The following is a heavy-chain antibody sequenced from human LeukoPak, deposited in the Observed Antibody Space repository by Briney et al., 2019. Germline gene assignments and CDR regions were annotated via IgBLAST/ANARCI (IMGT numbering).Heavy chain of an antibody. V-gene: IGHV1-2*02. D-gene: IGHD3-9*01. CDR3: ARDYVWRYDYDMWTGYHHFDP. Sequence: ASVKVSCKASGYTFTGYYMHWVRQAPGQGLEWMGWINPNSGGTNYAQKFQGRVTMTRDTSISTAYMELSRLRSDDTAVYYCARDYVWRYDYDMWTGYHHFDPWGQGTLVTVSS. CDR2: INPNSGGT. CDR1: GYTFTGYY. J-gene: IGHJ5*02.